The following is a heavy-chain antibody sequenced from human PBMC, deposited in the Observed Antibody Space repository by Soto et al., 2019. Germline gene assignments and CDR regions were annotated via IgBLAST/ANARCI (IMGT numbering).Heavy chain of an antibody. CDR2: IYWDDDK. D-gene: IGHD3-9*01. CDR3: AHRPARAATGLYVQH. V-gene: IGHV2-5*02. J-gene: IGHJ1*01. CDR1: GLSLSTSGVA. Sequence: SGPTLVNPTQTLTLTCTFSGLSLSTSGVAVGWIRQPPGKALEWLALIYWDDDKRYSPSLKSRLTITKDTSKNQVVLTMTNMDPVDTATYYFAHRPARAATGLYVQHRGQGTPVTVSS.